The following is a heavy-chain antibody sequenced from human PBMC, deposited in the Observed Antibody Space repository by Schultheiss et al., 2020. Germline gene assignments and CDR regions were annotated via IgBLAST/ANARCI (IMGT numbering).Heavy chain of an antibody. J-gene: IGHJ4*02. V-gene: IGHV1-69*04. D-gene: IGHD3-3*01. CDR1: GGTFSSYT. CDR3: ARDFRSGSYFDY. Sequence: KISCKASGGTFSSYTISWVRQAPGQGLEWMGRIIPILGIANYAQKFQGRVTITADKSTSTAYMELSSLRSEDTAVYYCARDFRSGSYFDYWGQGTLVTVPS. CDR2: IIPILGIA.